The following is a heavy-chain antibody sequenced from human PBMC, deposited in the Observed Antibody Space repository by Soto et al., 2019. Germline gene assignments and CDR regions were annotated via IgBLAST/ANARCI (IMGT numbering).Heavy chain of an antibody. Sequence: ASVKVSFKVSGYTFTSYGISWVRQAPGQGLEWMGWISAYNGNTNYAQKLQGRVTMTTDTSTSTAYMELRSLRSDDTAVYYCARDHPGYCSGGSCYSVWFDPWGQGTLVTVSS. J-gene: IGHJ5*02. D-gene: IGHD2-15*01. CDR1: GYTFTSYG. CDR3: ARDHPGYCSGGSCYSVWFDP. V-gene: IGHV1-18*01. CDR2: ISAYNGNT.